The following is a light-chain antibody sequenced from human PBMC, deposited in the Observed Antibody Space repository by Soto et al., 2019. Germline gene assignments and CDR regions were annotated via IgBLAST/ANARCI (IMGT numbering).Light chain of an antibody. J-gene: IGKJ1*01. Sequence: EVVLTQSPGTLSLSPGERVTLSWRASESITSNYLAWYQQKPGQAPRLLIYGVFSRATGISDRFSGSGSGTDFTLTISRLEPEDFAVYYCHQYGISPRTFGPGTKVEIK. CDR3: HQYGISPRT. CDR1: ESITSNY. CDR2: GVF. V-gene: IGKV3-20*01.